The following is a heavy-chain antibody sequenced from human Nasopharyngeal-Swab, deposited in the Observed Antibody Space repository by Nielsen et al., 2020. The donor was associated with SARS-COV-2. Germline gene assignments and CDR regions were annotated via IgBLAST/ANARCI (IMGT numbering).Heavy chain of an antibody. CDR2: ISYDGSNK. CDR3: AKERFYSGSGKYPRDFDY. Sequence: GGSLRLTCVASGFTFRNYGMHGVRQAPGKGREGVAIISYDGSNKYHADSVKGRFTISKDNSKNTLYLQMSSLRADDTAVYYCAKERFYSGSGKYPRDFDYWGQGTLVTVSS. D-gene: IGHD3-10*01. J-gene: IGHJ4*02. V-gene: IGHV3-30*18. CDR1: GFTFRNYG.